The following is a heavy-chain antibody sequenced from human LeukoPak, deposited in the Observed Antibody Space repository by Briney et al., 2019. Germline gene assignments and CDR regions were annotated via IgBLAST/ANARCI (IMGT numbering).Heavy chain of an antibody. J-gene: IGHJ5*02. CDR3: ASWITFGGVIVDDWFDP. CDR2: INPNSGGT. CDR1: GYTFTGSY. D-gene: IGHD3-16*02. Sequence: ASVKVSCKASGYTFTGSYMHWVRQAPGQGLEWMGLINPNSGGTNYAQKFQGRVTMTRDTSISTAYMELSRLRSDDTAVYYCASWITFGGVIVDDWFDPWGQGTLVTVSS. V-gene: IGHV1-2*06.